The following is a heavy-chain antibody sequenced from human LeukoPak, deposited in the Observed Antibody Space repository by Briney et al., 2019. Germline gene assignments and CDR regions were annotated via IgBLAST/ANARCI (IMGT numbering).Heavy chain of an antibody. J-gene: IGHJ6*03. D-gene: IGHD6-13*01. CDR2: ISGSGGST. CDR3: ARGLYSSSWSYYYYYMDV. V-gene: IGHV3-23*01. CDR1: GFTFSNYG. Sequence: PGGSLRLSCAASGFTFSNYGMSWVRQAPGKGLEWVSAISGSGGSTYYADSVKGRFTISRDNAKNSLYLQMNSLRAEDTALYYCARGLYSSSWSYYYYYMDVWGKGTTVTVSS.